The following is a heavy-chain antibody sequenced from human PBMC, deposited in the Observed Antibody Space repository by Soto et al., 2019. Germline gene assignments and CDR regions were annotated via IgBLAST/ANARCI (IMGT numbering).Heavy chain of an antibody. CDR2: ISSSSDSGGCT. V-gene: IGHV3-48*04. Sequence: EVQLVESGGGLVQPGGSLRLSCAASGFTFSSCSMNWVRQAPGKGLEWVSYISSSSDSGGCTYYDDSVKGRFTISRDSTKNSVYLQMNRLRPEDTAVYYCAREVEAYAPYYYPMDVWGQGTTVTVSS. J-gene: IGHJ6*02. D-gene: IGHD2-21*01. CDR1: GFTFSSCS. CDR3: AREVEAYAPYYYPMDV.